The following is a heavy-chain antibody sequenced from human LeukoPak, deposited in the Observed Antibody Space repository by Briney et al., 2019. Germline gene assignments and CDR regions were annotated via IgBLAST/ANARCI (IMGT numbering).Heavy chain of an antibody. CDR1: GYTFTGYY. CDR3: ARLPGQTYDLWSGYYTYFDY. CDR2: INPNSGGT. Sequence: GASVKVSCKASGYTFTGYYMHWVRQAPGQGLEWMGWINPNSGGTNYAQKFQGRVTMTRDTSISTAYMELSRLRSDDTAVYYCARLPGQTYDLWSGYYTYFDYWGQGTLVTVSS. V-gene: IGHV1-2*02. J-gene: IGHJ4*02. D-gene: IGHD3-3*01.